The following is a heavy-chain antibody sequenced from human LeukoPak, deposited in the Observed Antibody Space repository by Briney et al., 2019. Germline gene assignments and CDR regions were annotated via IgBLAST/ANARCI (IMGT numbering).Heavy chain of an antibody. D-gene: IGHD1-26*01. V-gene: IGHV1-69*01. CDR3: ARISIVGATLYYFDY. Sequence: GSSVKVSCKASGGTFSSYAISWVRQAPGQGLEWMGGIIPIFGTANYAQKFQGRVTITADESTSTAYMELSSLRSEDTAVYYCARISIVGATLYYFDYWGQGTLVTVSS. J-gene: IGHJ4*02. CDR2: IIPIFGTA. CDR1: GGTFSSYA.